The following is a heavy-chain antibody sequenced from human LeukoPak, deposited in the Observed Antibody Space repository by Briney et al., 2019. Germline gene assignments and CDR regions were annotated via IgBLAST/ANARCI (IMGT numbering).Heavy chain of an antibody. Sequence: SETLSLTCAVYGGSFSGYYWSWIRQPPGKGLEWIGEINHSGSTNYNPSLKSRVTISVDTSKNQFSLKLSSVTAADTAVYYCAGGEWELLSGYYYYMDVWGKGTTVTVSS. J-gene: IGHJ6*03. CDR1: GGSFSGYY. CDR3: AGGEWELLSGYYYYMDV. V-gene: IGHV4-34*01. D-gene: IGHD1-26*01. CDR2: INHSGST.